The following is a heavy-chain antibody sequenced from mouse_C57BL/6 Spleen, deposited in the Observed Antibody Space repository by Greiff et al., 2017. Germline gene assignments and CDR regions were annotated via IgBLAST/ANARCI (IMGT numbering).Heavy chain of an antibody. D-gene: IGHD3-3*01. CDR2: IDPSDSYT. J-gene: IGHJ3*01. CDR3: ERGTPDWFAY. V-gene: IGHV1-59*01. Sequence: QVQLQQPGAELVRPGTSVKLSCKASGYTFTSYWMHWVKQRPGQGLEWIGVIDPSDSYTNYNQKFKGKATLTVDTSSSTAYMQLSSLTSEDSAVYYCERGTPDWFAYWGQGTLVTVSA. CDR1: GYTFTSYW.